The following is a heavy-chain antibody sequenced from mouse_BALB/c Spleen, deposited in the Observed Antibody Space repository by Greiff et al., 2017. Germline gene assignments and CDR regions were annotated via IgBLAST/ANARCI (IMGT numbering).Heavy chain of an antibody. V-gene: IGHV2-6-7*01. Sequence: VNVVESGPGLVAPSQSLSITCTVSGFSLTGYGVNWVRQPPGKGLEWLGMIWGDGSTDYNSALKSRLSISKDNSKSQVFLKMNSLQTDDTARYYCARDHGNYAYYAMDYWGQGTSVTVSS. CDR1: GFSLTGYG. CDR2: IWGDGST. CDR3: ARDHGNYAYYAMDY. J-gene: IGHJ4*01. D-gene: IGHD2-1*01.